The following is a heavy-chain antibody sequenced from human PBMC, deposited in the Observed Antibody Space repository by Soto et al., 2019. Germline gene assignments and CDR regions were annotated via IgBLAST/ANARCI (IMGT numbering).Heavy chain of an antibody. CDR1: GGSISSYY. CDR3: AGEYHNSFRFDY. V-gene: IGHV4-59*01. J-gene: IGHJ4*02. Sequence: QVQLQESGPGLVKPSETLSLTCTVSGGSISSYYWSWIRQPPGKGLEWIGYIYDSGSTTYNPSLKSRVTMSVDTSKNQFSLKLSSVTAADTAVYYCAGEYHNSFRFDYWGQGTLVTVSS. CDR2: IYDSGST. D-gene: IGHD1-1*01.